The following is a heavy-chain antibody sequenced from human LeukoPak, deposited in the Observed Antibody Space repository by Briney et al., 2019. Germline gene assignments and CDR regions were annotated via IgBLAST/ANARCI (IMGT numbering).Heavy chain of an antibody. CDR2: INPNSGGT. D-gene: IGHD3-22*01. CDR1: GYTFTAYY. V-gene: IGHV1-2*02. CDR3: ATSSGYYVGYIQY. Sequence: GASVKVSCKASGYTFTAYYMHWVRQAPGQGLEWMGWINPNSGGTHYAQKFQGRVTMTRDTSVSTAYTELSRLRSDDTAVYYCATSSGYYVGYIQYWGQGTLVTVSS. J-gene: IGHJ1*01.